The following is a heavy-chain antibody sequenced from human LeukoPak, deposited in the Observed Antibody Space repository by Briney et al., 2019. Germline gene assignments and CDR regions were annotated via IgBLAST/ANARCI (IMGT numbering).Heavy chain of an antibody. J-gene: IGHJ4*02. Sequence: GGSLRLSPAASGFTFSSYEMNWVRQALGRGLEWVSYISSSGSTIYYADSVKGRFTISRDNAKNSLYLQMNSLRAEDTAVYYCARVGIAVAGNDYWGQGTLVTISS. V-gene: IGHV3-48*03. D-gene: IGHD6-19*01. CDR3: ARVGIAVAGNDY. CDR2: ISSSGSTI. CDR1: GFTFSSYE.